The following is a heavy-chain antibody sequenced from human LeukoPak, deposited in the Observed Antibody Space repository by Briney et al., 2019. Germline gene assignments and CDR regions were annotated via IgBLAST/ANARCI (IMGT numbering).Heavy chain of an antibody. CDR1: GFTFNSYA. Sequence: GGSLRLSCAASGFTFNSYAMHWVRQAPGKGREWVAVISYDGSNKYYGDSVKGRFTISRDTSKNTLSLQMNSLRAEDTAVYYCAKDRDYYGSGGMDVWGQGTTVTVPS. V-gene: IGHV3-30*18. CDR2: ISYDGSNK. CDR3: AKDRDYYGSGGMDV. D-gene: IGHD3-10*01. J-gene: IGHJ6*02.